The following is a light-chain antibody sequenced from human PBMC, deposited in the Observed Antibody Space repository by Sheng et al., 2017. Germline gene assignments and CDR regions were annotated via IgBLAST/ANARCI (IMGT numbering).Light chain of an antibody. CDR1: QSVLYSSDNKNY. J-gene: IGKJ1*01. V-gene: IGKV4-1*01. CDR2: WAT. CDR3: QQFHSVPRT. Sequence: DIVMTQSPDSLAVSLGERATINCKSSQSVLYSSDNKNYLAWYQQKAGQPPKLLIYWATTRESGVPDRFSGSGSGTDFTLTISSLQAEDVAVYYCQQFHSVPRTYGQGTKVEIK.